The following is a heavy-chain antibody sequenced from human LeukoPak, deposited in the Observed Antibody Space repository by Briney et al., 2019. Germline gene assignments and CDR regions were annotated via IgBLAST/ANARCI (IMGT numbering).Heavy chain of an antibody. CDR2: IYHSGST. CDR1: DYSISSGYY. V-gene: IGHV4-38-2*02. Sequence: SETLSLTCTVSDYSISSGYYWGWIRQPPGKGLDWIASIYHSGSTYYNPSLKSRVTISVDTSKNQFSLKLSSVTAADTAVYYCARDLPEDYWGQGTLVTVSS. J-gene: IGHJ4*02. CDR3: ARDLPEDY.